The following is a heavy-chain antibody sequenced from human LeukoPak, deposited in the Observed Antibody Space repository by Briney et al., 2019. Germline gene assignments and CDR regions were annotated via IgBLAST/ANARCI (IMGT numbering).Heavy chain of an antibody. CDR2: IKQDGSKK. CDR3: AKWGPYCVGDYCPALDS. V-gene: IGHV3-7*01. D-gene: IGHD2-21*02. CDR1: GGSFSGYY. Sequence: ETLSLTCAVYGGSFSGYYWSWIRQPPGKGLEWVANIKQDGSKKRYADSVKGRFTISRDNAKESLYLQLNSLRAEDTAVYYCAKWGPYCVGDYCPALDSWGPGTLVTVSS. J-gene: IGHJ4*02.